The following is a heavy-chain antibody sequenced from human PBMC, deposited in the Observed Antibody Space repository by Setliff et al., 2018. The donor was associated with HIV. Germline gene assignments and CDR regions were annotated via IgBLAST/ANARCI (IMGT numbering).Heavy chain of an antibody. CDR2: MNKDGVGT. D-gene: IGHD2-8*01. V-gene: IGHV1-46*01. CDR3: AKEGGSHCTKGVCFPTNWLDS. CDR1: GDTSTIHY. J-gene: IGHJ5*01. Sequence: ASVKVSCKASGDTSTIHYIHWVRQAPGQGLERMGIMNKDGVGTTYAQKFQGRVTLTRDRSTNTVYMDLNSLRSEDTAVYYCAKEGGSHCTKGVCFPTNWLDSWGQGTLVTVSS.